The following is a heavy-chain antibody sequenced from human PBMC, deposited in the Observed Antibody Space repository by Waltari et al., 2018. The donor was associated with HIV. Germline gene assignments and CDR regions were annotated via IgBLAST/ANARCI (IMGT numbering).Heavy chain of an antibody. CDR3: ARGEGGYTYGYNWLDL. Sequence: QVQVVESGGRLAQPGWCRRLSCAASGFSLSSYGIHWVRQAPGKGLEWVALIWYDGSKKYYGDSVKGRFTIFSDKSKNTVFLQMTRLRVEDTATYYCARGEGGYTYGYNWLDLWGQGTVVTVSS. D-gene: IGHD1-26*01. J-gene: IGHJ5*02. CDR1: GFSLSSYG. V-gene: IGHV3-33*01. CDR2: IWYDGSKK.